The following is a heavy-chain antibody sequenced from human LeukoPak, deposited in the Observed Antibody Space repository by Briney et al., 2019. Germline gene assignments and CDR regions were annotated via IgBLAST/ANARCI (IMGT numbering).Heavy chain of an antibody. V-gene: IGHV3-23*01. D-gene: IGHD2-15*01. CDR2: ISGSGGST. CDR3: AKDQTQYCSGGSCYLPFDY. CDR1: GFTFNTYA. Sequence: GGSLRLSCAASGFTFNTYAMNWVRQAPGKGLEWVSVISGSGGSTYYADSVKGRFTISRDNSKNTLYLQMYSLRAEDTAVYYCAKDQTQYCSGGSCYLPFDYWGQGTLVTVSS. J-gene: IGHJ4*02.